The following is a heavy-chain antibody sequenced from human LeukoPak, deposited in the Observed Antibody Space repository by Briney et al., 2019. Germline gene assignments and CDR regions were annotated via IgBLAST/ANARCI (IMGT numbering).Heavy chain of an antibody. J-gene: IGHJ4*02. Sequence: GGSLRLSCAASGFTFRSYAMSWVRQAPGKGLEWVSATSGSGGSTYYADSVKGRFTISRDNSKNTLYLQMNSLRAEDTAVYYCARDQLLYNYWGQGTLVTVSS. D-gene: IGHD2-2*02. CDR2: TSGSGGST. V-gene: IGHV3-23*01. CDR1: GFTFRSYA. CDR3: ARDQLLYNY.